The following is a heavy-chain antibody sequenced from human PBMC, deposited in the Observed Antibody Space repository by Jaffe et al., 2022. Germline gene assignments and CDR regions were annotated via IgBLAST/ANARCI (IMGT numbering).Heavy chain of an antibody. Sequence: EVQLVESGGGLVQPGGSLRLSCAASGFTFSSYWMSWVRQAPGKGLEWVANIKQDGSEKYYVDSVKGRFTISRDNAKNSLYLQMNSLRAEDTAVYYCARDLFSGYEGYYYYYYMDVWGKGTTVTVSS. V-gene: IGHV3-7*01. CDR1: GFTFSSYW. CDR3: ARDLFSGYEGYYYYYYMDV. J-gene: IGHJ6*03. CDR2: IKQDGSEK. D-gene: IGHD5-12*01.